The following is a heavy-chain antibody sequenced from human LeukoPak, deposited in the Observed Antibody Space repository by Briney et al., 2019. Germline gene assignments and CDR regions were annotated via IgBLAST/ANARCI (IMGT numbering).Heavy chain of an antibody. J-gene: IGHJ4*02. V-gene: IGHV3-21*01. CDR2: ISSSSSYI. CDR1: GFTFSSYS. Sequence: PGGSLRLSCAASGFTFSSYSMNWVRQAPGKGLEWVSSISSSSSYIYYADSVKGRFTISRDNAKNSLYLQMNSLRAEDTAVYYCARGLSRLLSGVYYFDYWGQGTLVTVSS. D-gene: IGHD2-21*02. CDR3: ARGLSRLLSGVYYFDY.